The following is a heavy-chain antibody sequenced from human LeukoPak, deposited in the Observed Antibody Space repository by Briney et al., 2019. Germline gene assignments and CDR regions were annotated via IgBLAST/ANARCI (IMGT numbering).Heavy chain of an antibody. Sequence: PGGSLRLSCAASGFTFSSYAMNWVRQAPGKGLEWVSSISHSGSISYADSVKGRFTISRDNSKNTLYLQMGSLRAEDTAIYYCAKELTERWVIDAFDIWGQGTVVTVSS. J-gene: IGHJ3*02. D-gene: IGHD2-21*01. CDR2: ISHSGSI. CDR1: GFTFSSYA. V-gene: IGHV3-23*01. CDR3: AKELTERWVIDAFDI.